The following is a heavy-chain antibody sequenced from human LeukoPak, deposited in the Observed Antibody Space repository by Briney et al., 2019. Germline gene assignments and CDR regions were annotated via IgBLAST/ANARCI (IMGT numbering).Heavy chain of an antibody. J-gene: IGHJ4*02. CDR3: ASAAYYYDSSGYYFEHYFDY. CDR1: GYSFTSYW. CDR2: IYPGDSDT. Sequence: KPGESLKISCKGSGYSFTSYWIGWVRQMPGKGLEWMGIIYPGDSDTRYSPSFQGQVTISADKSISTAYLQWSSLKASDTAMYYCASAAYYYDSSGYYFEHYFDYWGQGTLVTVSS. D-gene: IGHD3-22*01. V-gene: IGHV5-51*03.